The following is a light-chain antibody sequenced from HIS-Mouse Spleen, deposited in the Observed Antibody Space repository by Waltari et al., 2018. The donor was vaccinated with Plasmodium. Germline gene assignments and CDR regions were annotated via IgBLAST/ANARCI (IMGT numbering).Light chain of an antibody. CDR2: GAS. CDR1: QRVSSN. J-gene: IGKJ3*01. Sequence: EIVMTQSPATLSVSPGERATLSCRARQRVSSNFAWYQQKPGQGPRLLIYGASTRATGIPARFSGSGSGTEFTLTISSLQSEDFAVYYCQQYNNWSFTFGPGTKVDIK. V-gene: IGKV3-15*01. CDR3: QQYNNWSFT.